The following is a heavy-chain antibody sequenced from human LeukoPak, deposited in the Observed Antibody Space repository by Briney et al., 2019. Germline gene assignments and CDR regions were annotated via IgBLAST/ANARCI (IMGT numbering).Heavy chain of an antibody. Sequence: GGSLRLSCAASGFTFTSYGIHWVRQAPGKGLEWVAFIRYGGSDEHYAHSVKGRFTISRDISKNTVYLQMNSLRIEETAVYYCAKEGFDPWGQGTLVTVSS. CDR2: IRYGGSDE. V-gene: IGHV3-30*02. J-gene: IGHJ5*02. CDR3: AKEGFDP. CDR1: GFTFTSYG.